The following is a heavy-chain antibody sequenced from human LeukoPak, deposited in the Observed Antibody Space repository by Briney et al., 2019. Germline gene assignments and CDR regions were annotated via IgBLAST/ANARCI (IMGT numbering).Heavy chain of an antibody. CDR3: AKGLLLWFGDTMNNWFDP. CDR2: IRYDGSNK. D-gene: IGHD3-10*01. V-gene: IGHV3-30*02. CDR1: GFTFSSYG. J-gene: IGHJ5*02. Sequence: PGGSLRLSCAASGFTFSSYGMHWVRQAPGKGLEWVAFIRYDGSNKYYADSVKGRFTISRDNSKNTLYLQMKSLRAEDTAVYYCAKGLLLWFGDTMNNWFDPWGQGTLVTVSS.